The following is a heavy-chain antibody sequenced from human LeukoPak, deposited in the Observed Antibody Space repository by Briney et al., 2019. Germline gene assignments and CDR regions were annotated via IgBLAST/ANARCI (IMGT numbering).Heavy chain of an antibody. CDR1: GGSISSSSYY. Sequence: PSETLSLTCTVSGGSISSSSYYWGWIRQPPGKGLEWIGSIYYSGSTYYNPSLKSRVTMSVDTSKNQFSLKLSSVTAADTAVYYCARHRGYATNWFDPWGQGTLVTVSS. CDR3: ARHRGYATNWFDP. CDR2: IYYSGST. D-gene: IGHD2-2*01. V-gene: IGHV4-39*01. J-gene: IGHJ5*02.